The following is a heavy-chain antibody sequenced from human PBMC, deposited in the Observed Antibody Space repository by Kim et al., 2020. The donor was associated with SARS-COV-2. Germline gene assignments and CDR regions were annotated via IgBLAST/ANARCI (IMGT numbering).Heavy chain of an antibody. V-gene: IGHV6-1*01. Sequence: VSVKSRITINPDTAKNQFSLQLNSVTPEDTAVYYCARDLMMATMDKSSDYWGQGTLVTVSS. D-gene: IGHD5-12*01. CDR3: ARDLMMATMDKSSDY. J-gene: IGHJ4*02.